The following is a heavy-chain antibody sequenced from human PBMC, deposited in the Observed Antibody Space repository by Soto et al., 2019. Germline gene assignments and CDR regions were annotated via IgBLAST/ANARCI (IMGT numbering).Heavy chain of an antibody. J-gene: IGHJ4*02. D-gene: IGHD4-17*01. CDR2: FFVGGNT. CDR3: ARSQTTVTSYDY. V-gene: IGHV4-39*07. Sequence: PSETLSLTCTVSGCSIGSTTYYWGWMRQPPGKGLEWIASFFVGGNTYYNPSLKSRVTISVDTSKNQFSLKLSSVTAADTAVYYCARSQTTVTSYDYWGQGTLVTAPQ. CDR1: GCSIGSTTYY.